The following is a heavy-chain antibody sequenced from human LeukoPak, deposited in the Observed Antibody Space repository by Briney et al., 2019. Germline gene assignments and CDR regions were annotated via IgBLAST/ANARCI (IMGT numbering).Heavy chain of an antibody. CDR2: INPNSGGT. CDR3: ARGGLRLGELSSYYYGMDV. D-gene: IGHD3-16*02. CDR1: GYTFTGYY. V-gene: IGHV1-2*02. Sequence: ASVKVSCKASGYTFTGYYMHWVRQAPGQGLEWMGWINPNSGGTNYAQKFQGRVTMTRDTSISTAYMELSRLRSDDTAVYYCARGGLRLGELSSYYYGMDVWGQGTTVTVSS. J-gene: IGHJ6*02.